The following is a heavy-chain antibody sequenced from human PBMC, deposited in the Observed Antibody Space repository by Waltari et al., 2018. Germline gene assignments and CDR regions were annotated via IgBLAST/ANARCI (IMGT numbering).Heavy chain of an antibody. Sequence: QVQLVQSGAEVKKPGASVKVSCKASGYTFTGYYMHWVRQAPGQGLEWRGGINPNRVGTNHARWCPGRVTMTSDTSISTAYMELSRLRSDDTAVYYCARDRPSTMVVNYYFDYWGQGTLVTVSS. V-gene: IGHV1-2*02. CDR3: ARDRPSTMVVNYYFDY. CDR2: INPNRVGT. J-gene: IGHJ4*02. D-gene: IGHD2-15*01. CDR1: GYTFTGYY.